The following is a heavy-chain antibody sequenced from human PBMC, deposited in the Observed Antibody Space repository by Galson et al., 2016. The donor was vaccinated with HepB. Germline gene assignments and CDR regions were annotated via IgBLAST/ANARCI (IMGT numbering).Heavy chain of an antibody. CDR2: TSHDGNNK. Sequence: SLRLSCAASGFTFSTYAMHWVRQAPGKGLEWVAVTSHDGNNKYYADSVKGRFAISRDNSKNTLFLQMDSLRAEDTAGYYCAKESDGVAVSGKSPRIDHWGQGTLVTVSS. J-gene: IGHJ4*02. CDR3: AKESDGVAVSGKSPRIDH. CDR1: GFTFSTYA. D-gene: IGHD6-19*01. V-gene: IGHV3-30*18.